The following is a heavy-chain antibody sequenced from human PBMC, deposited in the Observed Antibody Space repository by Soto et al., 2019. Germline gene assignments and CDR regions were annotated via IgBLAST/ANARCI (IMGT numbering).Heavy chain of an antibody. V-gene: IGHV1-2*04. Sequence: ASVKVSCKASGYTFTGYYMHWVRQAPGQGLEWMGWINPNSGGTNYAQKFQGWVTMTRVTSISTAYMELSRLRSDDTAVYYCARAITIFGVVLGSGAFDIWGQGTMVTVSS. D-gene: IGHD3-3*01. CDR1: GYTFTGYY. CDR3: ARAITIFGVVLGSGAFDI. CDR2: INPNSGGT. J-gene: IGHJ3*02.